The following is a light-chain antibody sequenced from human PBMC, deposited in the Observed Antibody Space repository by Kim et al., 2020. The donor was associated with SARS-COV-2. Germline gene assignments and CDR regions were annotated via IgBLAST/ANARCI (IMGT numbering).Light chain of an antibody. J-gene: IGKJ2*01. CDR2: DAS. CDR3: QQYTFWYT. CDR1: QSVSNN. V-gene: IGKV1-5*01. Sequence: QTESVGDRVTITCRGSQSVSNNLAWYQQKPGKAPKVLIHDASSVESGVPSRCSGSGSGTDFTLTINSLQPEDFATYCCQQYTFWYTFGQGTKLEI.